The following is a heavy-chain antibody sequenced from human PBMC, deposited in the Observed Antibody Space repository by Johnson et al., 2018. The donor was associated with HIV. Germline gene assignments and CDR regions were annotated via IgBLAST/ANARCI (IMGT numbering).Heavy chain of an antibody. V-gene: IGHV3-11*04. Sequence: VQLVESGGGLVKPGGSLRLSCAASGFTFSDYYMSWIRQAPGKGLEWVSYIGGSDTTIYYADSVKGRFTISRDNAKNLIYLQMNSLRADETAVYYCAREGGATIFGVTDAFDIWGQGTMVSVS. D-gene: IGHD3-3*01. CDR3: AREGGATIFGVTDAFDI. CDR1: GFTFSDYY. CDR2: IGGSDTTI. J-gene: IGHJ3*02.